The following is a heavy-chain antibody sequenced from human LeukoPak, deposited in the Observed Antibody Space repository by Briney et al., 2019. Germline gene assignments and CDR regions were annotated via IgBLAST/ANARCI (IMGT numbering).Heavy chain of an antibody. J-gene: IGHJ4*02. Sequence: ASVKVSCKTSGYTFTSYHFNWVRQATGQGLEWMGWMNPNSGDTGYAQKFQGRLTMTRNTSISTAYMELSSLTSEDTAVYYCARVGRDYGGNFVDYWGQGTLVTVSS. CDR3: ARVGRDYGGNFVDY. CDR2: MNPNSGDT. CDR1: GYTFTSYH. V-gene: IGHV1-8*01. D-gene: IGHD4-23*01.